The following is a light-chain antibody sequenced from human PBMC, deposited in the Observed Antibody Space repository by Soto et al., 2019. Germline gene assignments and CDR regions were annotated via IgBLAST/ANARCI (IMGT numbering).Light chain of an antibody. V-gene: IGKV3-11*01. J-gene: IGKJ4*01. CDR1: QSVSSY. CDR2: DAS. CDR3: QQRANWPLA. Sequence: DIVLTQSPATLSLFPGERATLSCRASQSVSSYLAWYQHKPGQAPRLLIYDASNRATGIPARFSGSGSGTDFTLTIISLEPEDSAVYYCQQRANWPLAFGGGTKVEIK.